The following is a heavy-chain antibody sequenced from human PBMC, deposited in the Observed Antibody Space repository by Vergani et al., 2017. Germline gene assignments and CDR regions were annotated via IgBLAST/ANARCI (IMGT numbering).Heavy chain of an antibody. CDR3: AKDMSRLYYYDYGMDV. V-gene: IGHV3-43D*03. CDR1: GFTFSSYA. CDR2: ISWDGGST. Sequence: VQLVESGGGVVQPGRSLRLSCAASGFTFSSYAMHWVRQAPGKGLEWVSLISWDGGSTYYADSVKGRFTISRDNSKNSLYLQMNSLRAEDTALYYCAKDMSRLYYYDYGMDVWGQGTTVTVSS. J-gene: IGHJ6*02.